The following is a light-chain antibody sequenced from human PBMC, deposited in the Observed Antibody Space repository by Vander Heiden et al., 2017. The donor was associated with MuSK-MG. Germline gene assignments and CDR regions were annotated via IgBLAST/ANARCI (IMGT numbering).Light chain of an antibody. J-gene: IGLJ2*01. V-gene: IGLV2-14*03. CDR2: DVT. Sequence: GQSITISCTGTSSDIGRFQYVSWYQQHPGKAPKLVIYDVTYRPSGISRRFSGSKSGYSASLTISGLQAEEEAMYYGCSFSSTTAVGVFGGGTKLTVL. CDR3: CSFSSTTAVGV. CDR1: SSDIGRFQY.